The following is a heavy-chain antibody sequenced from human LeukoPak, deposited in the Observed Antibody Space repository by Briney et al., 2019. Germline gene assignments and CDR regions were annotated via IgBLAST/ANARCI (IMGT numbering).Heavy chain of an antibody. Sequence: SETLSLTCTVSGGSVSSSDYYWGWIRQPPGKGLEWIGNIFYSGSTYYNPSLESRVTISVDTSKNQFSLNLSSVTAADTALYYCASPEDRGYCSGGSCYSSKNYYYGMDVWGQGTTVTVSS. CDR1: GGSVSSSDYY. CDR3: ASPEDRGYCSGGSCYSSKNYYYGMDV. D-gene: IGHD2-15*01. CDR2: IFYSGST. V-gene: IGHV4-39*01. J-gene: IGHJ6*02.